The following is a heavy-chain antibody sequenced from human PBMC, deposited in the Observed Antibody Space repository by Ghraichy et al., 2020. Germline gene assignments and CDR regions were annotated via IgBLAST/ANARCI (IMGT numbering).Heavy chain of an antibody. J-gene: IGHJ4*02. Sequence: SDTLSLTCAVYGGSFSGYYWSWIRQPPGKGLEWIGEINHSGSTNYNPSLKSRVTISVDTSKNQFSLKLSYVTAADTAVYYCARAEWYDYVWGSYRYKPYYFDYWGQGTLVTVSS. CDR2: INHSGST. CDR3: ARAEWYDYVWGSYRYKPYYFDY. V-gene: IGHV4-34*01. CDR1: GGSFSGYY. D-gene: IGHD3-16*02.